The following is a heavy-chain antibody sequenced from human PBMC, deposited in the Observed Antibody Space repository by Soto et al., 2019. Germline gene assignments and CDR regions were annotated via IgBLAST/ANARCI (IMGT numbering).Heavy chain of an antibody. J-gene: IGHJ4*02. V-gene: IGHV3-30*18. D-gene: IGHD2-2*01. CDR1: GFTFSSYG. CDR3: AKDRGGDCPDNSCYFGADY. Sequence: PGGSLRLSCVGPGFTFSSYGMHWVRQAPGKGLECVAVISDTGSSHYYAASVEGRFTISRESSKNTLSLHMDRLRVEDTAVYYCAKDRGGDCPDNSCYFGADYWGQGTPVTVSS. CDR2: ISDTGSSH.